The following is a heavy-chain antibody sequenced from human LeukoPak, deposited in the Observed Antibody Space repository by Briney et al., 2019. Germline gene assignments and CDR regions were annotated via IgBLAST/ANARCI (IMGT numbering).Heavy chain of an antibody. CDR1: GFTFSSYA. J-gene: IGHJ4*02. D-gene: IGHD5-24*01. V-gene: IGHV3-23*01. Sequence: GGSLRLSCAASGFTFSSYAMRWVRQAPGKGLEWVSAISGSGGSTYYADSVKGRFTISRDNSKNTLYLQMNSLRAEDTAVYYCAKGGDGYNSLFDYWGQGTLVTVSS. CDR3: AKGGDGYNSLFDY. CDR2: ISGSGGST.